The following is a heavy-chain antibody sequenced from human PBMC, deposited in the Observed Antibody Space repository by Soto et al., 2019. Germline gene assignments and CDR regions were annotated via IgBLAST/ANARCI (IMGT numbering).Heavy chain of an antibody. Sequence: ASVKVSCKASGGTFSSYAISWVRQAPGQGLEWMGGIIPIFGTANYAQKFQGRVTITADESTSTAYMELSSLRSEDTAVYYCARGSIADDAFDIWGQGKMVTVSS. D-gene: IGHD6-6*01. V-gene: IGHV1-69*13. CDR2: IIPIFGTA. CDR3: ARGSIADDAFDI. J-gene: IGHJ3*02. CDR1: GGTFSSYA.